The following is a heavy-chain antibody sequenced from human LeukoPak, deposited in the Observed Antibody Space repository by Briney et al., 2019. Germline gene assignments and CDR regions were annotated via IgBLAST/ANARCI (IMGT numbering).Heavy chain of an antibody. CDR3: AREGGATQPFDY. CDR1: GYSISSGYY. D-gene: IGHD1-26*01. V-gene: IGHV4-38-2*02. Sequence: PSETLSLTCAVSGYSISSGYYWGWIRQPPGKGLEGIGSIYHSGSTYYNPSLKSRVTISVDTSKNQFSLKLSSVTAADTAVYYCAREGGATQPFDYWGQGTLVTVSS. CDR2: IYHSGST. J-gene: IGHJ4*02.